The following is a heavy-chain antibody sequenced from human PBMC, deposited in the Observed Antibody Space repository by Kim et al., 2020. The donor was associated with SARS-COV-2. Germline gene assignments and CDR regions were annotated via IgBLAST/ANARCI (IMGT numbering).Heavy chain of an antibody. CDR3: APGYCSSTSCQHYFDY. CDR1: GFTFTTYS. D-gene: IGHD2-2*01. Sequence: GGSLRLSCAASGFTFTTYSMNWVRQAPGKGLEWVSYISSSSSTIFYADSVKGRFTISRDNAKNSLYLQMNSLRDEDTAVYYCAPGYCSSTSCQHYFDYWGQGTLVTVSS. V-gene: IGHV3-48*02. J-gene: IGHJ4*02. CDR2: ISSSSSTI.